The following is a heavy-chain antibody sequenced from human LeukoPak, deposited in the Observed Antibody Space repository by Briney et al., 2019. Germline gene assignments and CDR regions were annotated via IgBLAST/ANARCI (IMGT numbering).Heavy chain of an antibody. V-gene: IGHV1-18*01. Sequence: ASVKVSCKASGYTFTSYGISWVRQAPGQGLEWMGWISAYNGNTNYAQKLQGRVTMTTDTSTSTAYMELRNLRSDDTAVYYCARDPSQITIFGVVTLDYWGQGTLVTVSS. CDR3: ARDPSQITIFGVVTLDY. CDR2: ISAYNGNT. D-gene: IGHD3-3*01. J-gene: IGHJ4*02. CDR1: GYTFTSYG.